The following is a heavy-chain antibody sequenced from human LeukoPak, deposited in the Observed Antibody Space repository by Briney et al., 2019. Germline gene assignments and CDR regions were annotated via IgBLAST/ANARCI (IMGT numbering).Heavy chain of an antibody. CDR3: ARAPPGWYTATTGNFDY. CDR1: GGTFSSYA. CDR2: IIPIFGTA. D-gene: IGHD6-19*01. V-gene: IGHV1-69*13. Sequence: SVKVSCKASGGTFSSYAISWVRQAPGQGLEWMGGIIPIFGTANYAQKFQGRVTITADESTSTAYMELSSLRAEDTAVYYCARAPPGWYTATTGNFDYWGQGTLVTVSS. J-gene: IGHJ4*02.